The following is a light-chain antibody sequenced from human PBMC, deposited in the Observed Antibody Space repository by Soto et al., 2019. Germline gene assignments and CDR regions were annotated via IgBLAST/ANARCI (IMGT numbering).Light chain of an antibody. CDR3: QQRSNWPRT. J-gene: IGKJ1*01. V-gene: IGKV3-11*01. CDR1: QSVSSY. Sequence: EIVLTQSPATLSLSPGERATLSCRASQSVSSYLAWYQQKPGQAPRLLIYDASNRATGIPARFSGSGSGPDFTLTIRRLEPEDFAVYYCQQRSNWPRTFGQGTKVEIK. CDR2: DAS.